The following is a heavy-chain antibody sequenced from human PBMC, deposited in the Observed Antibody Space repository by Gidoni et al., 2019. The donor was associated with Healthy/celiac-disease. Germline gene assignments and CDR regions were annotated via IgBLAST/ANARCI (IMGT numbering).Heavy chain of an antibody. CDR1: GGSFSGYY. J-gene: IGHJ2*01. CDR3: ARSQVGTTKGNDL. V-gene: IGHV4-34*01. Sequence: QVQLQQWGAGLLKPSETLSLTCAVYGGSFSGYYWSWIRQPPGKGLEWIGEINHSGSTNYNPSLKSRVPISVDTSKNQFSLKLSSVTAADTAVYYCARSQVGTTKGNDLWGRGTLVTVSS. D-gene: IGHD1-26*01. CDR2: INHSGST.